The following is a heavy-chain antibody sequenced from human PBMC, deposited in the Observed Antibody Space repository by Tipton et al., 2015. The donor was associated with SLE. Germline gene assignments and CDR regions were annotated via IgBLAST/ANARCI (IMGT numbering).Heavy chain of an antibody. CDR1: GGSFSGYY. V-gene: IGHV4-34*01. CDR3: AREPVYFYSYMDV. CDR2: INHSGST. J-gene: IGHJ6*03. Sequence: TLSLTCAVYGGSFSGYYWSWIRQPPGKGLEWIGEINHSGSTNYNPSLKSRVTISVDTSKNQFSPKLSSVTAADTAVYYCAREPVYFYSYMDVWGKGTRVTFSS.